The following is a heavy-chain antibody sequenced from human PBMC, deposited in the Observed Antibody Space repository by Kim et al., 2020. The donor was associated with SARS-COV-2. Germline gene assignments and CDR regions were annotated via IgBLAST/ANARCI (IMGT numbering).Heavy chain of an antibody. J-gene: IGHJ3*02. CDR1: GGSISSGDYY. CDR2: IYYSGST. Sequence: SETLSLTCTVSGGSISSGDYYWSWIRQPPGKGLEWIGYIYYSGSTYYNPSLKSRVTISVDTSKNQFSLKLSSVTAADTAVYYCARDLLRRSTTVVTTHAFDIWGQGTMVTVSS. D-gene: IGHD4-17*01. V-gene: IGHV4-30-4*01. CDR3: ARDLLRRSTTVVTTHAFDI.